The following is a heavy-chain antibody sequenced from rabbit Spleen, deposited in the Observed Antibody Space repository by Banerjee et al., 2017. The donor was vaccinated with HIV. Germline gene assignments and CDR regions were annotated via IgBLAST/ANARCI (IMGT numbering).Heavy chain of an antibody. CDR3: TRDTTATKGDAFNL. CDR2: IRTDSTGNT. Sequence: QSLEESGGDLVKPGASLTLTCTASGFSFSSSDYMCWVRQAPGKGLEWIACIRTDSTGNTYYATWAKGRFTISKTSSTTVTLQMTSLTAADTATYFCTRDTTATKGDAFNLWGQGTLVTVS. D-gene: IGHD7-1*01. J-gene: IGHJ4*01. V-gene: IGHV1S40*01. CDR1: GFSFSSSDY.